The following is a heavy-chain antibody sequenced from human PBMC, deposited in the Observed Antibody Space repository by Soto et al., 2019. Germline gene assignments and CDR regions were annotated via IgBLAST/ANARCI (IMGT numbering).Heavy chain of an antibody. CDR2: ISAYNGNT. J-gene: IGHJ3*02. CDR1: GYTFTSYG. Sequence: ASVKVSCKASGYTFTSYGISWVRQAPGQGLEWMGWISAYNGNTNYAQKLQGRVTMTTDTSTSTAYMELRSLRSDDTAVYYCAREVLACSGGSCDSLLDDIWGQGTMVTVS. D-gene: IGHD2-15*01. CDR3: AREVLACSGGSCDSLLDDI. V-gene: IGHV1-18*01.